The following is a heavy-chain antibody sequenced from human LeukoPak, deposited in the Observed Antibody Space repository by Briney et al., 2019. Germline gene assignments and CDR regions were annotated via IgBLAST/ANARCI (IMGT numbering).Heavy chain of an antibody. J-gene: IGHJ4*02. Sequence: PGEALKISCKGSGYSFTTYWIGWVRQMPGKGLEWMGIIYPGDSDTRYSPSFQGQVTISADKSLSTAYLQWSSLKASDSAVYYCARHTSGWPLDYWGQGTLVTVSS. CDR3: ARHTSGWPLDY. CDR1: GYSFTTYW. D-gene: IGHD2-2*01. CDR2: IYPGDSDT. V-gene: IGHV5-51*01.